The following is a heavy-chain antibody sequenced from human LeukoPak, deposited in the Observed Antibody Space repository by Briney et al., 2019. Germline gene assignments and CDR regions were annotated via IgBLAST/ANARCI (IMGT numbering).Heavy chain of an antibody. CDR3: AREDISYFDY. Sequence: WGTLSLTCTVSGCSFSSYYWSWIRQPPGKGLEWMGYINYSGSTNYNPSLKSRVTISVDTSKNQFSLKLSSVTAADTAVYYCAREDISYFDYWGQGTLVTVSS. CDR2: INYSGST. CDR1: GCSFSSYY. V-gene: IGHV4-59*01. J-gene: IGHJ4*02.